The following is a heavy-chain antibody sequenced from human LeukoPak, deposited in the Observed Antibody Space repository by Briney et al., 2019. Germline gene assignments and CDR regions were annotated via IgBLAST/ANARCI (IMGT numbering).Heavy chain of an antibody. V-gene: IGHV4-38-2*02. J-gene: IGHJ5*02. CDR1: GYSISSGYY. Sequence: SETLSLTCTVSGYSISSGYYWGWIRRPPGKGLEWIGSIYHSGSTYYNPSLKSRVTISVDTSKNQFSLKLSSVTAADTAVYYCARGRGYLRGHSGSYYNWFDPWGQGTLVTVSS. CDR2: IYHSGST. D-gene: IGHD1-26*01. CDR3: ARGRGYLRGHSGSYYNWFDP.